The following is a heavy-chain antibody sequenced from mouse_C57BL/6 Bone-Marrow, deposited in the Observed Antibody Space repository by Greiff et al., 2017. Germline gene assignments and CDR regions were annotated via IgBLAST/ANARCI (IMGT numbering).Heavy chain of an antibody. V-gene: IGHV1-54*01. J-gene: IGHJ3*01. Sequence: QVQLQQSGAELVRPGTSVKVSCKASGYAFTNYLIEWVKQRPGQGLEWIGVINPGSGGTNYNEKFKGKATLTADKSSSTAYMQLSSLTSADSAVYFCARREEYYYGSFAYWGQGTLVSVSA. CDR2: INPGSGGT. D-gene: IGHD1-1*01. CDR1: GYAFTNYL. CDR3: ARREEYYYGSFAY.